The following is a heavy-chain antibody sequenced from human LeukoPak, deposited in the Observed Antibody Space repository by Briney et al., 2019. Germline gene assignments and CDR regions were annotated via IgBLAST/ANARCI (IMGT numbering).Heavy chain of an antibody. CDR2: IYTSGST. CDR1: GGSISSGSYY. Sequence: PSETLSLTCTVSGGSISSGSYYWSWIRQPAGKGLEWIGRIYTSGSTNYNPSLKSRVTISVDTSKNQFSLKLSSVTAAGTAVYYCARDRPPPLYDYGRRASGGRAFDIWGQGTMVTVSS. V-gene: IGHV4-61*02. D-gene: IGHD3-16*01. J-gene: IGHJ3*02. CDR3: ARDRPPPLYDYGRRASGGRAFDI.